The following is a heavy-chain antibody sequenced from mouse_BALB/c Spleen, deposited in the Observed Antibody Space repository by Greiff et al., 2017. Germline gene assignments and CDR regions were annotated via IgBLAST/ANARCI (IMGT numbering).Heavy chain of an antibody. D-gene: IGHD1-2*01. CDR1: GYAFTNYL. CDR2: INPGSGGT. V-gene: IGHV1-54*01. Sequence: VQLVESGAELVRPGTSVKVSCKASGYAFTNYLIEWVKQRPGQGLEWIGVINPGSGGTNYNEKFKGKATLTADKSSSTAYMQLSSLTSDDSAVYFCARQGEIHYYGYGYFDYWGQGTTLTVSS. CDR3: ARQGEIHYYGYGYFDY. J-gene: IGHJ2*01.